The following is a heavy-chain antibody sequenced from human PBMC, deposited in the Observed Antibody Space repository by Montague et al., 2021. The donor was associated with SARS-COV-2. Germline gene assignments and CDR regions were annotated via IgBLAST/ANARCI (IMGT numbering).Heavy chain of an antibody. CDR2: VYYTGSA. V-gene: IGHV4-59*08. D-gene: IGHD3-10*01. J-gene: IGHJ4*02. CDR1: DDSISTYY. Sequence: SETLSLTCTVTDDSISTYYWSWIRQPPGKRLEWIGYVYYTGSAKFNPPLKSRVTISMDTSNNQFSLMLKSVTAADTATYFCGRNRGIMGGFDSWGQGTPVTVSS. CDR3: GRNRGIMGGFDS.